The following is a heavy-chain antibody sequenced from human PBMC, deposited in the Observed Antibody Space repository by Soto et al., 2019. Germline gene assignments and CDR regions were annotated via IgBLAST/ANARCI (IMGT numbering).Heavy chain of an antibody. CDR1: GGSISSGGYY. Sequence: ASETLSLTCTVSGGSISSGGYYWSWIRQHPGKGLEWIGYIYYSGSTYYNPSLKSRVTISVDTSKNQFSLRLSSVTAADTAVYYCARVFYDSSGYYLGHYDYYFDYWGQGTLATVSS. V-gene: IGHV4-31*03. D-gene: IGHD3-22*01. CDR2: IYYSGST. CDR3: ARVFYDSSGYYLGHYDYYFDY. J-gene: IGHJ4*02.